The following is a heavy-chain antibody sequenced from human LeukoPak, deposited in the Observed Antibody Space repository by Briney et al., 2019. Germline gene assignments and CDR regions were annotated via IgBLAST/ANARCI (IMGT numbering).Heavy chain of an antibody. CDR2: ISSDGGST. J-gene: IGHJ3*02. CDR3: ARAVGIAAAGTNAFDI. Sequence: PGGSLRLSCAASGFTFSSYAMHWVRQAPGKGLEYVSAISSDGGSTYYANSVKGRFTISRDNSKNTLYLQMGSLRAEDMAVYYWARAVGIAAAGTNAFDIWGQGTMVTVSS. V-gene: IGHV3-64*01. CDR1: GFTFSSYA. D-gene: IGHD6-13*01.